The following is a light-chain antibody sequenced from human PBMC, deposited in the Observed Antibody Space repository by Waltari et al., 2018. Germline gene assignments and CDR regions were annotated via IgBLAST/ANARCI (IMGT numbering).Light chain of an antibody. Sequence: EIVLTPSPGTLSLSPGERATLSCRASKSVSSGYLAWYQQNSGQAPRLLIYDASKRATGIPDRFSGSGSGTDFTLTISRLEPEDFAVYNCQQYGSSPLTFGGGSKVEIK. J-gene: IGKJ4*01. CDR2: DAS. CDR3: QQYGSSPLT. CDR1: KSVSSGY. V-gene: IGKV3-20*01.